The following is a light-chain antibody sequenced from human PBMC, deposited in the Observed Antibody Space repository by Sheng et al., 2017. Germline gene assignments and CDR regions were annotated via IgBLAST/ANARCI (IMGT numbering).Light chain of an antibody. CDR1: QSISSW. Sequence: DIQMTQSPSTLSASVGDRVTITCRASQSISSWLAWYQQKPGKAPKLLIYKASSLESGVPSKVQRQWIWDRIRLSTISSLQPDDFATYYCQQYNSYPWTFGQGTKVEIK. CDR2: KAS. J-gene: IGKJ1*01. V-gene: IGKV1-5*03. CDR3: QQYNSYPWT.